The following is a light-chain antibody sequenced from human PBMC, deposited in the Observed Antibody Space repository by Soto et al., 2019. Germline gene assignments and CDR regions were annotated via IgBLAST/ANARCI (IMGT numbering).Light chain of an antibody. CDR2: LNSDGSH. CDR3: QTLGTGIPHVV. V-gene: IGLV4-69*01. Sequence: QSVLTQSPSASASLGASVKLTCTLSSGHSSYAIAWHQQQPEKGPRYLMKLNSDGSHSKGDGIPDRFSGSSSGAERYLTISSLQSEDEADYSCQTLGTGIPHVVFGGGTKLTVL. CDR1: SGHSSYA. J-gene: IGLJ2*01.